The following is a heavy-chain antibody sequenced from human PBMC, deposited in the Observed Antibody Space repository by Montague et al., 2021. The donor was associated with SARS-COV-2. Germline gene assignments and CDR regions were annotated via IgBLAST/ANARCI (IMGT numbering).Heavy chain of an antibody. CDR3: ARGLQQRSNFDY. D-gene: IGHD6-25*01. CDR1: GFSVSDSY. CDR2: IKAGNT. Sequence: SLRLSCAASGFSVSDSYMSWVRQAQGNGPDWVSLIKAGNTYYTDSVKGRFTMSRDNSKNTLSLQMNSLRDEDTAVYYCARGLQQRSNFDYWGQGTLVTVPS. J-gene: IGHJ4*02. V-gene: IGHV3-53*01.